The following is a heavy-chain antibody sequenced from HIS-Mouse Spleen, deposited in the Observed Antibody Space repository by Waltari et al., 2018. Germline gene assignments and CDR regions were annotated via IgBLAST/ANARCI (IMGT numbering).Heavy chain of an antibody. CDR3: AREIPYSSSWYDWYFDL. J-gene: IGHJ2*01. CDR1: GGSIRSIIYH. D-gene: IGHD6-13*01. V-gene: IGHV4-39*07. CDR2: IYYSGST. Sequence: QLQLQESGPGLVKPSETLSLTCTVAGGSIRSIIYHWGWIRQPPGKGLEWIGSIYYSGSTYYNPSLKSRVTISVDTSKNQFSLKLSSVTAADTAVYYCAREIPYSSSWYDWYFDLWGRGTLVTVSS.